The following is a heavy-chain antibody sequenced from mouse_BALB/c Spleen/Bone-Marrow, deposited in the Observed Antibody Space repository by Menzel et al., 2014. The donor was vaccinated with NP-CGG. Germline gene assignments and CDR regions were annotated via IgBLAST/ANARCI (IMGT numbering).Heavy chain of an antibody. CDR1: GFNIKDTY. Sequence: EVQLQQSGAELVKPGASVKLSCTASGFNIKDTYMHWVKQRPEQGLEWIGRIDPANGNTKYDPKFQGKATITADTSSNTAYLQRSSLTAEDTAVYYCASYYYGSYGFAYWGQGTLVTVSA. V-gene: IGHV14-3*02. J-gene: IGHJ3*01. CDR3: ASYYYGSYGFAY. CDR2: IDPANGNT. D-gene: IGHD1-1*01.